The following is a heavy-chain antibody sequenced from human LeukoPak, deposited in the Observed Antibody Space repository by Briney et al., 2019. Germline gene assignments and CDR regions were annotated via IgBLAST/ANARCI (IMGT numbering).Heavy chain of an antibody. D-gene: IGHD2-2*01. V-gene: IGHV3-21*01. CDR3: AREGFGYCSSTSCLNWFDP. CDR1: GFTFSSYS. CDR2: IGSSSSYI. J-gene: IGHJ5*02. Sequence: PGGSLRLSCAASGFTFSSYSMTWVRQAPGKGLEWVSYIGSSSSYIYYADSVKGRFTISRDNAENSLYLQMNSVRAEDTAVYYCAREGFGYCSSTSCLNWFDPWGQGTLVTVSS.